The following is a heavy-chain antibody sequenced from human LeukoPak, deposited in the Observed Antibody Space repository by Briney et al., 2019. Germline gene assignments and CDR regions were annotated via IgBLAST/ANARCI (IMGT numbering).Heavy chain of an antibody. J-gene: IGHJ4*02. CDR2: INPNSGGT. CDR1: GYTFTGYY. D-gene: IGHD2-15*01. V-gene: IGHV1-2*02. Sequence: ASVKVSCKASGYTFTGYYINWVRQAPGQGLEWMGWINPNSGGTNYAQKFRGRVTMTRDTSISTAYTELSRLRSDDTAVYYCARAQVEYCSGGRCYSGYWGQGTLVTVSS. CDR3: ARAQVEYCSGGRCYSGY.